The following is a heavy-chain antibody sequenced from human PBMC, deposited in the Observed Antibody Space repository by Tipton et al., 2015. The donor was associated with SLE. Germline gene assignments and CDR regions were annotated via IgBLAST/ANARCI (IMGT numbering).Heavy chain of an antibody. Sequence: TLSLTCTVSGDSITSITRTNWWSWVRQPPGKGLEWIGEIYHSGSTNYKPSLKSRVIISVDTSKNQFSLRLSSVTAADTAVYYCASSPGVTLFRVVTYFDLWGQGILVTVSS. J-gene: IGHJ4*02. CDR2: IYHSGST. D-gene: IGHD3-3*01. V-gene: IGHV4-4*02. CDR3: ASSPGVTLFRVVTYFDL. CDR1: GDSITSITRTNW.